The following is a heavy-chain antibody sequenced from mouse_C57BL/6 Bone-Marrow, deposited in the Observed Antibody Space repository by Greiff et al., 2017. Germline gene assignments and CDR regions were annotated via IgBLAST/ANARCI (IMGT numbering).Heavy chain of an antibody. CDR2: IDPSDSYT. CDR1: GYTFTSYW. J-gene: IGHJ4*01. Sequence: QVQLQQPGAELVMPGASVKLSCKASGYTFTSYWMHWVKQRPGQGLEWIGEIDPSDSYTNYNQKFKGKSTLTVDKSSSTAYMQLSSLTSEDSAVYYCARNDYYGSTSYAMDYWGQGTSVTVSS. CDR3: ARNDYYGSTSYAMDY. V-gene: IGHV1-69*01. D-gene: IGHD1-1*01.